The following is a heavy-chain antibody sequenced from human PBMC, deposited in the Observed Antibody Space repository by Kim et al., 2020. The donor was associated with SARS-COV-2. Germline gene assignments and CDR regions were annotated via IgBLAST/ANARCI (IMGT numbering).Heavy chain of an antibody. Sequence: KADTVKGRFTISRDNSKNTLDLQMNSLRAEDTAVYYCARVASYYYGMDVWGQGTTVTVSS. J-gene: IGHJ6*02. V-gene: IGHV3-30*07. CDR3: ARVASYYYGMDV.